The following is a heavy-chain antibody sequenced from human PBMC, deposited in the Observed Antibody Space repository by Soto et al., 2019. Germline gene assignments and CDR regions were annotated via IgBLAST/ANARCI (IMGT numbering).Heavy chain of an antibody. V-gene: IGHV1-69*01. CDR3: ARVEYSYGYVYAFDI. D-gene: IGHD5-18*01. CDR1: GGPFLNYV. CDR2: IIPIFGTA. Sequence: PVKGSCKGSGGPFLNYVFSWVRQAPGQGLEGMGGIIPIFGTANYAQKFQGRVTITADESTSAAYMELSSLRSEDTAVYYCARVEYSYGYVYAFDIWGQGTMVTVSS. J-gene: IGHJ3*02.